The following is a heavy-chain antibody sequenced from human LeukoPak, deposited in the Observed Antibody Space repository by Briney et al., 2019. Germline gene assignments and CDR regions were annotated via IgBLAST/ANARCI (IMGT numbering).Heavy chain of an antibody. V-gene: IGHV3-48*04. CDR3: ARLRYYGMDV. CDR1: GFTFSGYD. J-gene: IGHJ6*02. Sequence: GSLRLSCAASGFTFSGYDMSWVRQAPGKGLEWVSYTSSSSSTIYYADSVKSRFTISRDYAKNSLYLQMNSLRAEDTAVYYCARLRYYGMDVWGQGTTVTVSS. CDR2: TSSSSSTI.